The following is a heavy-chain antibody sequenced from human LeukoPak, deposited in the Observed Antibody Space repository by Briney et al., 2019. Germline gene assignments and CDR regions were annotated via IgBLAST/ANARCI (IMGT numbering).Heavy chain of an antibody. CDR3: ARALGVYNSSWYHPDHYYYYYMDV. J-gene: IGHJ6*03. V-gene: IGHV3-48*01. D-gene: IGHD6-13*01. CDR1: GFTFSSYS. Sequence: PGGSLRLSCAASGFTFSSYSMNWVRQAPGKGLEWVSYISSSSSTIYYADSVKGRFTISRDNAKNSLYLQMNSLRAEDTAVYYCARALGVYNSSWYHPDHYYYYYMDVWGKGTTVTVSS. CDR2: ISSSSSTI.